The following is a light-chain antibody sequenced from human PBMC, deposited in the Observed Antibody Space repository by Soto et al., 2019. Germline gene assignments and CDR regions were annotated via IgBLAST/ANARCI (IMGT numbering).Light chain of an antibody. V-gene: IGKV3-20*01. CDR1: QSVSSSY. Sequence: EIVLTQSPVTPSLSPGEIATLSCSASQSVSSSYLAWYQQKPGQAPRLLFYGASSRATGIPDRFSGSGSGTDFTLTISRLEPVDFAVYYCQKYGSSPINFGQGTRLEIK. CDR3: QKYGSSPIN. CDR2: GAS. J-gene: IGKJ5*01.